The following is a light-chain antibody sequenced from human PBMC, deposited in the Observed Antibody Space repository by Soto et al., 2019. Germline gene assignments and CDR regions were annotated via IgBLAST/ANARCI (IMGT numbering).Light chain of an antibody. V-gene: IGKV3-15*01. CDR2: GAS. Sequence: EIVLTQSPGTLSVSPGERATLSCRASQSVSSKLAWYQQKPGQAPRLLFYGASTGATGIPARFSGSVSETEFTLSISSLQSEDFAVYYCQKYNTWPGTFGQGTKVEIK. CDR1: QSVSSK. CDR3: QKYNTWPGT. J-gene: IGKJ1*01.